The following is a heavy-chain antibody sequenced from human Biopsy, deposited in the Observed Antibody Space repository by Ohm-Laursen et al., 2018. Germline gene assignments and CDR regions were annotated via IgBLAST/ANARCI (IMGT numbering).Heavy chain of an antibody. CDR3: ARLNSGTYDASDL. J-gene: IGHJ3*01. CDR2: IFYDGSNT. V-gene: IGHV3-33*08. D-gene: IGHD1-26*01. Sequence: LSLTCASSGFTFNNYGMQWVRQAPGKGLEWVAFIFYDGSNTYYADSVKGRFTISRDNSRDTLYLHMNSLRAEDTAVYYCARLNSGTYDASDLWGQGTMVIVSS. CDR1: GFTFNNYG.